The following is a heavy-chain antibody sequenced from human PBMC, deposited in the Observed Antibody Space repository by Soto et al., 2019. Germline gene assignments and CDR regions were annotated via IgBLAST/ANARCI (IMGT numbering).Heavy chain of an antibody. CDR2: TYYRSKWYS. J-gene: IGHJ5*02. Sequence: SQTLSLTCAISGDSVSSNSAAWNWIRQSPSRGLEWLGRTYYRSKWYSDYAVSVKSRITINPDTSKNQFSLQLISVTPEDTAVYYCARGPSPMVRGVTKWFDPWGQGTLVTVS. V-gene: IGHV6-1*01. CDR3: ARGPSPMVRGVTKWFDP. D-gene: IGHD3-10*01. CDR1: GDSVSSNSAA.